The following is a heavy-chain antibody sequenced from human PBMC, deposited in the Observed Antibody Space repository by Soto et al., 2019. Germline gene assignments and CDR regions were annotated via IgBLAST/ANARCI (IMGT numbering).Heavy chain of an antibody. CDR2: ISYDGRNK. J-gene: IGHJ3*02. CDR1: GFTFNNYA. Sequence: PVGSLGFSCAASGFTFNNYAIHWVRQAPGKGLEWVAVISYDGRNKYYADSVKGRFTISRDNSKNTLYLQMNSLRAEDTAVYYCARDVLRIFGVLIVHDALDMWGQGTVVTVSS. D-gene: IGHD3-3*01. CDR3: ARDVLRIFGVLIVHDALDM. V-gene: IGHV3-30*04.